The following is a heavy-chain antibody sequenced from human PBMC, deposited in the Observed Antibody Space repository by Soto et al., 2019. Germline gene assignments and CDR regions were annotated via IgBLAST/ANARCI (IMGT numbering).Heavy chain of an antibody. Sequence: EVQLVESGGGVVRPGGSLRLSCAASGFTFDDYGMSWVRQAPGKGLEWVSGINWNGGSTGYADSVKGRFTISRDNAKNSLDLQMNSLRAEDPALYYCARLYSSGWYGPGRYWGQGTLVTVSS. CDR1: GFTFDDYG. CDR3: ARLYSSGWYGPGRY. CDR2: INWNGGST. J-gene: IGHJ4*02. V-gene: IGHV3-20*04. D-gene: IGHD6-19*01.